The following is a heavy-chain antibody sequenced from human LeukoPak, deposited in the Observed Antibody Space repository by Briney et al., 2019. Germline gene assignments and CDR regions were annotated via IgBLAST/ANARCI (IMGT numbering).Heavy chain of an antibody. CDR2: ITSSGDDI. V-gene: IGHV3-11*01. CDR3: ANDIVATSGDF. CDR1: GFTFSDYY. D-gene: IGHD5-12*01. J-gene: IGHJ4*02. Sequence: GGSLRLSCAASGFTFSDYYMSWIRQAPGKGLEWVAYITSSGDDIYYADSVKGRFTISRDNAKNALFLRMSSLRVEDTATYSCANDIVATSGDFWGQGTLVSVSS.